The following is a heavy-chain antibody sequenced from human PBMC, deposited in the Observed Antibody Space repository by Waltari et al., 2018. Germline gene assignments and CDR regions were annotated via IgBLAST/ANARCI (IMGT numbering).Heavy chain of an antibody. Sequence: QVQLQESGPGLVKPSETLSLTCTVSGYSISSGYYWGWIRQPPGKGLEWIGSIYHSGSTYYNPSLKSRVTISVDTSKNQFSLKLSSVTAADTAVYYCARAGGIVVTDAFDIWGQGTMVTFSS. CDR3: ARAGGIVVTDAFDI. CDR2: IYHSGST. J-gene: IGHJ3*02. D-gene: IGHD2-15*01. CDR1: GYSISSGYY. V-gene: IGHV4-38-2*02.